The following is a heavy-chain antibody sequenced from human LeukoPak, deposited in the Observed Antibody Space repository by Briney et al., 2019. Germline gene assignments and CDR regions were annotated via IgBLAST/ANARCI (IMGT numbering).Heavy chain of an antibody. D-gene: IGHD3-10*01. J-gene: IGHJ6*02. V-gene: IGHV3-7*01. CDR3: ARIGMVRGVTNYYYYGMDV. CDR1: GLTFSSYW. Sequence: GGSLRLSCAASGLTFSSYWMSWVRQAPGKGLEWVANIKQDGSEKYYVDSVKGRFTISRDNAKNSLYLQMNSLRAEDTAVYYCARIGMVRGVTNYYYYGMDVWGQGTTVTVSS. CDR2: IKQDGSEK.